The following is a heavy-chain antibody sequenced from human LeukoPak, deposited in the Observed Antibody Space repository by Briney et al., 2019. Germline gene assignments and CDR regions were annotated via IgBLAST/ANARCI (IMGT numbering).Heavy chain of an antibody. V-gene: IGHV3-11*01. Sequence: GGSLRLSCAASGFTFSDYYMSWIRQAPGKGLEWVSYISSSGSTIYYADSVKGRFTISRDNAKNSLYLQMNSLRAEDTAVYYCARVFPATVQLDDDAFDIWGQGTMVTVSS. CDR2: ISSSGSTI. CDR3: ARVFPATVQLDDDAFDI. D-gene: IGHD5-18*01. J-gene: IGHJ3*02. CDR1: GFTFSDYY.